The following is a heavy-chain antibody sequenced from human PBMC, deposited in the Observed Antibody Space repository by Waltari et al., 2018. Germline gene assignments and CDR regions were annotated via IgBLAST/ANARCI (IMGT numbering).Heavy chain of an antibody. CDR2: ISGSDGST. CDR1: GFTFTNYA. CDR3: AESGSSIWYSLGYFDS. D-gene: IGHD6-13*01. J-gene: IGHJ4*02. V-gene: IGHV3-23*04. Sequence: EVQLVESGGGLVQPGGSLRLSCEVSGFTFTNYAMNWVRQAPGKGLEWVSGISGSDGSTYNADSVRGRFTISRDNSKSTLFLQMNSLRAEDTAIYYCAESGSSIWYSLGYFDSWGQGTLVTVSS.